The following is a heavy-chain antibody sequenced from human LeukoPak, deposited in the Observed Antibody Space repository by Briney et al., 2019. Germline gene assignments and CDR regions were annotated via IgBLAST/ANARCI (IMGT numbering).Heavy chain of an antibody. CDR2: IIPIFGSA. CDR1: GGTFSNYA. D-gene: IGHD1-26*01. Sequence: SVKVSCKASGGTFSNYAISWVRQAPGQGLEWMGGIIPIFGSANYAQKFQDRVTITADESTSTAYMELSSLRSEDTAVYYCARAPRSSSGSYRYWGQGTLVTVSS. CDR3: ARAPRSSSGSYRY. V-gene: IGHV1-69*01. J-gene: IGHJ4*02.